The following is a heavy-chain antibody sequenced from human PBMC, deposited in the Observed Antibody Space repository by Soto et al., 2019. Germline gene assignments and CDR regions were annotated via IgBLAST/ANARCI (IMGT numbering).Heavy chain of an antibody. J-gene: IGHJ3*02. D-gene: IGHD4-17*01. Sequence: PSETLSLTCTVSGGSISSSSYYWGWIRRPRGKGLEWIGSIYYSGSTYYNPSLKSRVTISVDTSKNQFSLKLSSVTAADTAVYYCAKTTVVTFGEDAFDIWGQGTMVTVSS. CDR3: AKTTVVTFGEDAFDI. CDR1: GGSISSSSYY. V-gene: IGHV4-39*01. CDR2: IYYSGST.